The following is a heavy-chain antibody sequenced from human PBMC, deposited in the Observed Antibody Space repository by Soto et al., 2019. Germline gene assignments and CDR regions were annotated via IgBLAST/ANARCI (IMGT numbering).Heavy chain of an antibody. V-gene: IGHV1-18*01. CDR1: GYTFTSYG. J-gene: IGHJ5*02. Sequence: QVQLVQSGAEVKKPGASVKVSCKASGYTFTSYGISWVRQAPEQGLEWMGWISAYNGNTNYAQKLQGRVTMTTDTSTSTAYMELRSLRSDDTAVYYCARVNQYCSSTSCVYFDPWGQGTLVTVSS. CDR3: ARVNQYCSSTSCVYFDP. D-gene: IGHD2-2*01. CDR2: ISAYNGNT.